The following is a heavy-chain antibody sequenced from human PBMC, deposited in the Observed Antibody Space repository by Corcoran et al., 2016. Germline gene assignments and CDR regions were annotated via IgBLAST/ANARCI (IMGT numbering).Heavy chain of an antibody. V-gene: IGHV1-2*02. CDR1: GYTFTGYY. Sequence: QVQLVQSGAEVKKPGASVKVSCKASGYTFTGYYMHWVRQAPGQGLEWMGWINPNSGGTNYAQKFQGRVTMTRDTSISTAYMELSRLRSDDTAVYYGARAGPRKGYCSSTSCYPSGWGYYGMDVWGQGTTVTVSS. CDR2: INPNSGGT. CDR3: ARAGPRKGYCSSTSCYPSGWGYYGMDV. J-gene: IGHJ6*02. D-gene: IGHD2-2*01.